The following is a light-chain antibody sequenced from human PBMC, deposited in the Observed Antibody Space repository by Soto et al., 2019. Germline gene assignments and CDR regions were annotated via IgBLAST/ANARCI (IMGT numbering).Light chain of an antibody. J-gene: IGKJ4*01. CDR2: DLS. CDR1: QSVSRY. V-gene: IGKV3-11*01. CDR3: QQRSNWPPEVT. Sequence: EIVLTQSPATLSLSPGERATLSCRTSQSVSRYFAWYQQKPGQAPRLLFYDLSNRATGIPVRFSGSGSGTDLTLTISRREPEDFAVDYWQQRSNWPPEVTFGGGTKVEIK.